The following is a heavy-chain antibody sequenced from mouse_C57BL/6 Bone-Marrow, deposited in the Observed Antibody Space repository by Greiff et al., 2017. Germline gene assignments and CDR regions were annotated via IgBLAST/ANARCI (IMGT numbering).Heavy chain of an antibody. D-gene: IGHD4-1*01. J-gene: IGHJ2*01. CDR2: IDPEDGET. CDR1: GFNIKDYY. CDR3: ASSNWDRVFDY. V-gene: IGHV14-2*01. Sequence: EVKLQESGAELVKPGASVKLSCTASGFNIKDYYMHWVKQRTEQGLEWIGRIDPEDGETKYAPKFQGKATITADTSSNTAYLQRSSLTSEDTAVYYCASSNWDRVFDYWGQGTTLTVSS.